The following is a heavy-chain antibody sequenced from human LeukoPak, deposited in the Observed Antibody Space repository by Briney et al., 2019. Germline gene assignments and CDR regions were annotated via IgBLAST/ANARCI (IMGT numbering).Heavy chain of an antibody. V-gene: IGHV4-38-2*01. CDR2: IYHSGST. CDR3: ARATYGSGRRGHYYYYYYMDV. CDR1: GYSISSGYY. J-gene: IGHJ6*03. D-gene: IGHD3-10*01. Sequence: PSETLSLTCAVSGYSISSGYYWGWIRQPPGKGLEWIGSIYHSGSTYYNPSLKSRVTISVDTSKNQFSLKLSSVTAADTAVYYRARATYGSGRRGHYYYYYYMDVWGKGTTVTVSS.